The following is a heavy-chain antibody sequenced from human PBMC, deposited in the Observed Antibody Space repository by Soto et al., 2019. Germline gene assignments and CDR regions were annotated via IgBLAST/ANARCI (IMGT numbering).Heavy chain of an antibody. D-gene: IGHD5-18*01. V-gene: IGHV1-18*01. CDR3: ARGVPTRNSYGPYAMDV. J-gene: IGHJ6*02. CDR1: GYPFISYG. Sequence: QVQLVQSGTEVKKPGASVKVSCRASGYPFISYGISWVRQAPGQGLEWMGWISAYNGDTDYAQKFQGRVTVTTDTSTSTAYMELRSLTSDDTAVHYCARGVPTRNSYGPYAMDVWGQGTTVIVSS. CDR2: ISAYNGDT.